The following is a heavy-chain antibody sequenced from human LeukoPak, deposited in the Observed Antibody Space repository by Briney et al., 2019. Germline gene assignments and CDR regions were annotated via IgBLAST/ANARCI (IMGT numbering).Heavy chain of an antibody. CDR1: GGTFSSYA. CDR2: IIPIFGTA. J-gene: IGHJ6*03. V-gene: IGHV1-69*05. CDR3: ARGTNYDFWSGYKLYYYYYYMDV. D-gene: IGHD3-3*01. Sequence: SVKVSCKASGGTFSSYAISWVRQAPGQGLEWMGGIIPIFGTANYAQKFQGRVTITTDESTSTAYMELSSLRSEDAAVYYCARGTNYDFWSGYKLYYYYYYMDVWGKGTTVTVSS.